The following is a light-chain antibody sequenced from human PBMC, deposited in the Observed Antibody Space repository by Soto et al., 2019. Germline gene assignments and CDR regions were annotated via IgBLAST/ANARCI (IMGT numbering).Light chain of an antibody. CDR3: QQYTNTNNPWM. V-gene: IGKV1-5*01. CDR2: DDS. Sequence: IRVTNCPPTLSSSLGYRVTIACRASQTITTWMSWYQQKPWKAPNLIVYDDSTLQSGVATRLSGSGSGTESTLILSRLQPEDSATYYCQQYTNTNNPWMFGQGTKVDIK. J-gene: IGKJ1*01. CDR1: QTITTW.